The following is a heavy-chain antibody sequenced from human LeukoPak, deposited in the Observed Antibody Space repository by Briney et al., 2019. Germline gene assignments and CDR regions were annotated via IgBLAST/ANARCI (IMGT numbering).Heavy chain of an antibody. CDR2: IYSGGST. J-gene: IGHJ4*02. CDR1: GFTVSSNY. V-gene: IGHV3-53*01. D-gene: IGHD1-7*01. CDR3: ARENGNFPNYFDY. Sequence: GGSQRLSCAASGFTVSSNYMSWVRQAPGKGLEWVSVIYSGGSTFYADSVKGRFTISRDNSKNTLYLQMNSLRAEDTAVYYCARENGNFPNYFDYWGQGTLVTVSS.